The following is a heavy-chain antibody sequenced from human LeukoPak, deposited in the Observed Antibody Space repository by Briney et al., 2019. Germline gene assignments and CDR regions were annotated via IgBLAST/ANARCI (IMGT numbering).Heavy chain of an antibody. CDR1: GGTFSSYA. Sequence: ASVQVSCKASGGTFSSYAISWLRQAPGQGLEWMGGIIPIFCTANYAQKFQGRVTITADESTSTAYMELSSLRSEDTAVYYCASRYYYGSGGLLALDYWGQGTLVTVSS. J-gene: IGHJ4*02. CDR2: IIPIFCTA. V-gene: IGHV1-69*13. D-gene: IGHD3-10*01. CDR3: ASRYYYGSGGLLALDY.